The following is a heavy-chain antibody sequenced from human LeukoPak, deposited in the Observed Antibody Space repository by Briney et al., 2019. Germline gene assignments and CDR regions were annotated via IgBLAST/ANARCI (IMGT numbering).Heavy chain of an antibody. Sequence: LRLSCAASGFTFDDYGMSWIRQPPGKGLEWIGEINHSGSTNYNPSLKSRVTISVDTSKNQFSLKLSSVTAADTAVYYCARGHGDIVVVPAAISGLGSSYYFDYWGQGTLVTVSS. CDR2: INHSGST. CDR3: ARGHGDIVVVPAAISGLGSSYYFDY. CDR1: GFTFDDYG. D-gene: IGHD2-2*01. V-gene: IGHV4-34*01. J-gene: IGHJ4*02.